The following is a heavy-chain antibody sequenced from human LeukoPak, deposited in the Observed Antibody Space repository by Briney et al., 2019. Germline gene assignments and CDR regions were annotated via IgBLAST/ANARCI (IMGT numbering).Heavy chain of an antibody. CDR3: ARGTKGGIVGATGAFDI. J-gene: IGHJ3*02. CDR1: GGTFSSYA. Sequence: ASVKVSCKASGGTFSSYAISWVRQAPGQGLEWMGRIIPIFGTANYAQKFQGRVTITTDESTSTAYMELSSLRSEDTAVYYCARGTKGGIVGATGAFDIWGQGTMVTASS. CDR2: IIPIFGTA. D-gene: IGHD1-26*01. V-gene: IGHV1-69*05.